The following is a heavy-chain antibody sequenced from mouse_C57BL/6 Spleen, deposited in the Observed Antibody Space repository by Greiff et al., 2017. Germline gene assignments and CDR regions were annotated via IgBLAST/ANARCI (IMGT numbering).Heavy chain of an antibody. CDR3: ARYSGYGGYAMDY. CDR1: GYTFTSYW. V-gene: IGHV1-53*01. D-gene: IGHD2-2*01. Sequence: QVQLQQPGTELVKPGASVKLSCKASGYTFTSYWMHWVKQRPGQGLEWIGNINPSNGGTNYNEKFKSKATLTVDKSSSTAYMQLSSLTSEDSAVYCGARYSGYGGYAMDYWGQGTSVTVSS. J-gene: IGHJ4*01. CDR2: INPSNGGT.